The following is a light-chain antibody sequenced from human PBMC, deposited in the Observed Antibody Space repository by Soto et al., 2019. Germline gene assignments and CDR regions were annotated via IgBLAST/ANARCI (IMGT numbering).Light chain of an antibody. CDR1: QSVSSN. J-gene: IGKJ1*01. CDR2: GAS. V-gene: IGKV3-15*01. Sequence: EIVMTQSPATLSVSPGERATLSCRASQSVSSNLAWYQQKPGQAPRLLIYGASTRATGIPARFSGSGSGTEFTLTISSLQSEDFAVYYCQKKNNWPGTFGQGTKVEIK. CDR3: QKKNNWPGT.